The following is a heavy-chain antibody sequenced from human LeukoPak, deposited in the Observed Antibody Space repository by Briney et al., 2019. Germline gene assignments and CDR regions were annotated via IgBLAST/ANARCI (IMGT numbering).Heavy chain of an antibody. J-gene: IGHJ4*02. Sequence: SETLSLTCAVYGGSFSSYYWSWIRQPPGKGLEWIGEINHSGSTNYNPSLKSRVTISVDTSKNQFSLKLSSVTAADTAVYYCARQVYYYDSSGPDYWGQGTLVTVSS. CDR3: ARQVYYYDSSGPDY. CDR2: INHSGST. V-gene: IGHV4-34*01. CDR1: GGSFSSYY. D-gene: IGHD3-22*01.